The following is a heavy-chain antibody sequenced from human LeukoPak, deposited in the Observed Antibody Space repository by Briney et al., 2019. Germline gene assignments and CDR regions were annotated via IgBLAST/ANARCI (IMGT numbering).Heavy chain of an antibody. V-gene: IGHV4-34*01. CDR2: INHSGST. CDR1: GGSFSGYY. J-gene: IGHJ4*02. D-gene: IGHD2-2*02. Sequence: SETLSLTCAVYGGSFSGYYWSWIRQPPGKGLEWIGEINHSGSTNYNPSLKSRVTISVDTSKNQFYLKLSSVTAADTAVYYCARGGIVVVPAAIRGRFDYWGQGTLVTVSS. CDR3: ARGGIVVVPAAIRGRFDY.